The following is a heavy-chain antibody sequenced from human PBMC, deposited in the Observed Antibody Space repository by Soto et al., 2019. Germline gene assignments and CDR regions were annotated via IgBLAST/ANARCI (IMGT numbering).Heavy chain of an antibody. CDR3: VRGAGYSSGAFDY. J-gene: IGHJ4*02. CDR2: ISSDGSST. D-gene: IGHD6-19*01. V-gene: IGHV3-74*03. CDR1: GFTFSSYW. Sequence: EVQLVESGGNLVQPGGSLRLSCVVSGFTFSSYWMHWVRQSPGKGLVCVSRISSDGSSTKYADTVKGRFTISRDNAKNTLYLQMNSLRAEDTAVYDCVRGAGYSSGAFDYWGQGTLVTVSS.